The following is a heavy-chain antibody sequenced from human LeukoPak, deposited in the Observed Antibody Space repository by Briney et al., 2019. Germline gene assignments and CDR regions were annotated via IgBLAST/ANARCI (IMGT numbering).Heavy chain of an antibody. Sequence: GGSLRLSCAASGFTFSGYWMSWVRQAPGKGLEWVANIKPDGSEKGYVDSVKGRFTISRDNAKNSLSLQMNSLRAEDTAMYYCSRNRGWFNFDYWGQGTLVTVSS. CDR3: SRNRGWFNFDY. J-gene: IGHJ4*02. CDR2: IKPDGSEK. D-gene: IGHD6-19*01. CDR1: GFTFSGYW. V-gene: IGHV3-7*01.